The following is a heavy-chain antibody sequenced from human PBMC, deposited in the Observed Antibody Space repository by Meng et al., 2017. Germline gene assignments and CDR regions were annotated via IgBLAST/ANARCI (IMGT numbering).Heavy chain of an antibody. CDR2: ISSSGSTI. CDR3: ARCQEQWLPFDY. V-gene: IGHV3-11*01. J-gene: IGHJ4*02. CDR1: GFTFSYYY. D-gene: IGHD6-19*01. Sequence: VSVMESGAVLVEPGGYLRLSCADSGFTFSYYYMSWIRQALGKGLEWVSYISSSGSTIYYADSVKGRFTISRDNAKNSLYLQMNSLRAEDTAVYYCARCQEQWLPFDYWGQGTLVTVSS.